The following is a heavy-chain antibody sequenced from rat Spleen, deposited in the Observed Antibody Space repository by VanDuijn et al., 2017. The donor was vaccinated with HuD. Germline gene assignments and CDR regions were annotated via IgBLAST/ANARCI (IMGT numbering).Heavy chain of an antibody. V-gene: IGHV5-29*01. D-gene: IGHD1-10*01. CDR3: ARRSTTSYYWHFDF. CDR2: ISYDGSDT. Sequence: EVQLVESDGALVQPGRSLKLSCAASGFTFSDHFMAWVRQVPTMGLEWVATISYDGSDTYYRDSVKGRFTLSRDNAKSTLYLQMDSLRSEDTATYYCARRSTTSYYWHFDFWGPGTMVTVSS. CDR1: GFTFSDHF. J-gene: IGHJ1*01.